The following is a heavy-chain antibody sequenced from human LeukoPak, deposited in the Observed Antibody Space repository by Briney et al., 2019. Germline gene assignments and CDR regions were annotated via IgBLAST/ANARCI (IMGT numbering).Heavy chain of an antibody. J-gene: IGHJ4*02. D-gene: IGHD2-15*01. CDR3: ARDKEVVAATRSPQIEYYFDY. Sequence: ETRSLXXXXXGGSFRGYYWSWIRRPPGKGRGGMGEINHRGSTNYNPSLKSGVTISVDTSKNQFSLKLSSVTAADTAVYYCARDKEVVAATRSPQIEYYFDYWGQGTLVTVSS. V-gene: IGHV4-34*01. CDR1: GGSFRGYY. CDR2: INHRGST.